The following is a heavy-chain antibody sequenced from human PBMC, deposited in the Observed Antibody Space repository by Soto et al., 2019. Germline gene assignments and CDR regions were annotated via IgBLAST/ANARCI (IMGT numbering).Heavy chain of an antibody. CDR2: IYYSGST. J-gene: IGHJ5*02. Sequence: QVQLQESGPGLVKPSQTLSLTCTVSGGSISSGGYYWSWIRQHPGKGLEWIGYIYYSGSTYYNPSLKSRVTISVDTSKNQFSLKLSSVTAADTAVYYCARDFCSGGSCYENNWFDPWGQGTLVTVSS. CDR1: GGSISSGGYY. V-gene: IGHV4-31*03. D-gene: IGHD2-15*01. CDR3: ARDFCSGGSCYENNWFDP.